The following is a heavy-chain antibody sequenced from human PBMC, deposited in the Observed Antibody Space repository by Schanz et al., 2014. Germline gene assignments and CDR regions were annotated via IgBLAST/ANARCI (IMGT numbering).Heavy chain of an antibody. Sequence: QVQLVQSGAEVKKPGSSVKVSCKASGGTFSSSTLTWVRQAPGQGLEWMGKINPSSGTTRIAQNFQGRLTVTRDTSTSTVNMELSSLRSEDTAVYYCVRDAGWAFGDYHGMDVWGQGTSVTVSS. CDR3: VRDAGWAFGDYHGMDV. J-gene: IGHJ6*02. CDR2: INPSSGTT. D-gene: IGHD3-10*01. CDR1: GGTFSSST. V-gene: IGHV1-46*01.